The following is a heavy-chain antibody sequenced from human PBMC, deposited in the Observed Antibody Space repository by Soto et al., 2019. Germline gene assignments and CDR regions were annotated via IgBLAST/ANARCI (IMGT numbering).Heavy chain of an antibody. CDR2: IIPILGIA. CDR1: GGTFSSYT. CDR3: ARDMVAELGMDV. Sequence: QVQLVQSGAEVKKPGSSVKVSCKASGGTFSSYTISWVRQAPGQGLEWMGRIIPILGIANYAQKFQGRVTITADKSTSTAYMELSSLRSEDTAVYYCARDMVAELGMDVWGQGTTVPVSS. V-gene: IGHV1-69*08. J-gene: IGHJ6*02. D-gene: IGHD5-12*01.